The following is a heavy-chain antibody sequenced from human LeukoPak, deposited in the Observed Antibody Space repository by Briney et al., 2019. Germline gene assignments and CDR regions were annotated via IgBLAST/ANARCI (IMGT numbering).Heavy chain of an antibody. D-gene: IGHD6-19*01. CDR2: INHSGST. CDR3: ARLGIAVAGTYYFDY. CDR1: GGSFSGYY. V-gene: IGHV4-34*01. J-gene: IGHJ4*02. Sequence: PSETLSLTCAVYGGSFSGYYWSWIRQPPGKGLEWIEEINHSGSTNYNPSLKSRVTISVDTSKNQFSLKLSSVIAADTAVYYCARLGIAVAGTYYFDYWGQGTLVTVSS.